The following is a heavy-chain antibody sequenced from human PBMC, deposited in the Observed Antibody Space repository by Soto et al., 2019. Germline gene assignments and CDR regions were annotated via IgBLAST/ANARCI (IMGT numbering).Heavy chain of an antibody. CDR3: AARIFRGSSCYPYGLHF. V-gene: IGHV1-24*01. D-gene: IGHD2-15*01. Sequence: ASVKVSCKVSGYTLTELSMHWVRQAPGKGLEWMGGFDPEDGEAIYAGKFQGRVTMTEDTSTDTAYMELSNLRSEDTAVYFCAARIFRGSSCYPYGLHFSCQGIMVTLSS. CDR2: FDPEDGEA. CDR1: GYTLTELS. J-gene: IGHJ6*02.